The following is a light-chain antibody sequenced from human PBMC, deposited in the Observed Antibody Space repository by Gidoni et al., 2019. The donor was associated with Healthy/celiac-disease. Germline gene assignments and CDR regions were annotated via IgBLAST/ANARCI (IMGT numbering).Light chain of an antibody. CDR1: SSDVGGYNY. J-gene: IGLJ2*01. V-gene: IGLV2-14*01. CDR3: SSYTSSSTYVV. Sequence: QSALTQPASVSGSPGQSIPIPCTGTSSDVGGYNYVPWYQQPPGKAPKLMIYEVSNRPSGVPDRFSGSKSGNTASLTISGLQAEDEADYYCSSYTSSSTYVVFGGGTKLTVL. CDR2: EVS.